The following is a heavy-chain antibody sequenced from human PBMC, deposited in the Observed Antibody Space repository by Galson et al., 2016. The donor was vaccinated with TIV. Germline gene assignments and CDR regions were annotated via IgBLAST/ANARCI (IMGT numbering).Heavy chain of an antibody. Sequence: KVSCKASGGTFSSFVVTWVRQAPGQGLEWMGGIIPLFGEAHYAQKFQGRVTISADESTSTVYMELRSLRSGDTAVYYCAKCRNTAMDTYYYYYGLDVWGQGTTVTVSS. V-gene: IGHV1-69*01. CDR2: IIPLFGEA. CDR1: GGTFSSFV. J-gene: IGHJ6*02. CDR3: AKCRNTAMDTYYYYYGLDV. D-gene: IGHD5-18*01.